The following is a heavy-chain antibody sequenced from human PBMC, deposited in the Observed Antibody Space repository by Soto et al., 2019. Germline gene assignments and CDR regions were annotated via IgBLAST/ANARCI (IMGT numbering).Heavy chain of an antibody. CDR2: IDSSGSYI. J-gene: IGHJ4*02. Sequence: EVQVVESGGGLVKPGGSLRLSCTASGLTFSTYGMNWVRQSPGKGLEWISSIDSSGSYIYYADAVQGRFTVSRDNAKNSLYLQMNSLRPDDSAIYFCARDESAGSSLNGWGRGTLVTVSS. V-gene: IGHV3-21*01. CDR3: ARDESAGSSLNG. D-gene: IGHD2-2*01. CDR1: GLTFSTYG.